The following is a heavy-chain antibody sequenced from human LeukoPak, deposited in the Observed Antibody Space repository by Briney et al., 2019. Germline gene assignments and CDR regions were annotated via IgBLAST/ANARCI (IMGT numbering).Heavy chain of an antibody. CDR2: ISAYNGNT. D-gene: IGHD3-10*01. CDR3: ARNVLLWFGELDY. J-gene: IGHJ4*02. Sequence: ASVKVSCKASRYTFTSYGISWVRQAPGQGHEWMGWISAYNGNTNYAQKLQGRVTMTTDTSTRAAYMELRSLRSDDTAVYYCARNVLLWFGELDYWGQGTLVTVCS. CDR1: RYTFTSYG. V-gene: IGHV1-18*01.